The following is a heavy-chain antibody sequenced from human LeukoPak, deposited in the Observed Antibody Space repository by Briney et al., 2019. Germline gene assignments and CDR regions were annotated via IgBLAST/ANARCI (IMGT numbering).Heavy chain of an antibody. Sequence: SETLSLSCAVSGGSISSGGYSWSWIRHPPGKGLGWSGYIYFSGSTYYNPSLKSRVTISVDTSKKQFSLKLSSVTAADTAVYYCARGKNTYYYYMDVWGKGTTVTVSS. J-gene: IGHJ6*03. CDR2: IYFSGST. V-gene: IGHV4-30-4*07. CDR3: ARGKNTYYYYMDV. CDR1: GGSISSGGYS.